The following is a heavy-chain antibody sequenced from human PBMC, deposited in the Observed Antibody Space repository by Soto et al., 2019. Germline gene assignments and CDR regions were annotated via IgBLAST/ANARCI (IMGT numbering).Heavy chain of an antibody. CDR2: VIPFFDTA. D-gene: IGHD3-16*01. CDR1: GGIFTNNA. Sequence: QVQVVQSGAEVKKPGSSVKVSCKVSGGIFTNNAISWVRQAPGQGLEWLGGVIPFFDTAYYAQIFRGRLRISADAATTTAYMELSGLTSADTAVYFCATGGHNDGYNFYHGMDVWGQGTTVTVS. V-gene: IGHV1-69*01. CDR3: ATGGHNDGYNFYHGMDV. J-gene: IGHJ6*02.